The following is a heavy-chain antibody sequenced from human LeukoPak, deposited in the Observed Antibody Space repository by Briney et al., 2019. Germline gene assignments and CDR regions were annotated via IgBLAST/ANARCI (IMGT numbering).Heavy chain of an antibody. J-gene: IGHJ4*02. CDR3: ARNTVTNWRPFDY. V-gene: IGHV4-34*01. CDR1: GGSFSGYY. CDR2: INHSGST. D-gene: IGHD4-17*01. Sequence: ASETLSLTCAVYGGSFSGYYWSWIRQPPGKGLEWIGEINHSGSTNYSPSLKSRVTISVDTSKNQFSLKLSSVTAADTAVYYCARNTVTNWRPFDYWGQGTLVTVSS.